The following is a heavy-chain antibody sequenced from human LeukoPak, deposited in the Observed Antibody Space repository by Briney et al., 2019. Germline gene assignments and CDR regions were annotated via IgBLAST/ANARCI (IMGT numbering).Heavy chain of an antibody. CDR3: ARALGHYYDSQNQGGDY. V-gene: IGHV3-30-3*01. J-gene: IGHJ4*02. CDR1: GFTFSSYA. CDR2: ISYDGRNK. D-gene: IGHD3-16*01. Sequence: GGSLRLSCAASGFTFSSYATHWVRQAPGKGLEWVAVISYDGRNKYYADSVKGRFTISRDNSKNTLYLQMNSLRAEDTAVYYCARALGHYYDSQNQGGDYWGQGTLVTVSS.